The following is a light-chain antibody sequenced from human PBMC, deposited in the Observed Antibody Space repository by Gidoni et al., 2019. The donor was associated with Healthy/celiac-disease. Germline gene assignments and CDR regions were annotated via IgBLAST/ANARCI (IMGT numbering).Light chain of an antibody. CDR1: QGISSY. Sequence: DIQLTQSPSFLSASVGDRVTITCRASQGISSYLAWYQQKPVKAPKLLIYAASTLQSGVPSRFSGSVSGTEFTLTISSLQPEDFATYYFQQLNSYLSTFGGGTKMESK. CDR3: QQLNSYLST. CDR2: AAS. J-gene: IGKJ4*01. V-gene: IGKV1-9*01.